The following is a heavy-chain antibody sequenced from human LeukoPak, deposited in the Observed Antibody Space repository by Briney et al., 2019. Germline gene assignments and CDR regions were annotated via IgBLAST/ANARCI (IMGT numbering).Heavy chain of an antibody. J-gene: IGHJ4*02. Sequence: SETLSLTCTVSGDSITNSTYYWGWVRQPPGKGLEWIGEINHSGSTNYNPSLKSRVTISVDTSKNQFSLKLSSVTAADTAVYYCARTHPLYYDILTGYFTRGYYFDYWGQGTLVTVSS. V-gene: IGHV4-39*07. D-gene: IGHD3-9*01. CDR2: INHSGST. CDR1: GDSITNSTYY. CDR3: ARTHPLYYDILTGYFTRGYYFDY.